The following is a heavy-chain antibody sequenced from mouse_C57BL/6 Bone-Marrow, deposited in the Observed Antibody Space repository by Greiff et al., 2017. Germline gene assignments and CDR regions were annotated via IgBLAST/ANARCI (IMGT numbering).Heavy chain of an antibody. Sequence: DVQLQESGGGLVKPGGSLKLSCAASGFTFSDYGMHWVRQAPEKGLEWVAYISSGSSTIYYADTVKGRFTISRDNAKNTLFLQMTSLRSEETAMYYCARKGLRRYAMDYWGQGTSVTVSS. D-gene: IGHD2-4*01. J-gene: IGHJ4*01. CDR1: GFTFSDYG. V-gene: IGHV5-17*01. CDR2: ISSGSSTI. CDR3: ARKGLRRYAMDY.